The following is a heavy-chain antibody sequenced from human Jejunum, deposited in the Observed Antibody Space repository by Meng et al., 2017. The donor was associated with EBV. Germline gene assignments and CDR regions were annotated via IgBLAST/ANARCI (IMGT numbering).Heavy chain of an antibody. D-gene: IGHD3-10*01. CDR3: AHRLRSGSPWAWGYFDY. Sequence: QTSLKESGPTLVTPTQTLTLTCTFSGLSLSTSGVGVGWIRQPPGKALEWLALIYWDDDKRYSPYLKNRLTITKDTSKNQVVLTMTNMDPVDTATYYCAHRLRSGSPWAWGYFDYWGQGTLVTVSS. CDR2: IYWDDDK. J-gene: IGHJ4*02. V-gene: IGHV2-5*02. CDR1: GLSLSTSGVG.